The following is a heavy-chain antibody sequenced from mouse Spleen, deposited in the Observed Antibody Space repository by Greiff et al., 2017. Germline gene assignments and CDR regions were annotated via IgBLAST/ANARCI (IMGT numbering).Heavy chain of an antibody. CDR1: GYSITSGYY. D-gene: IGHD2-1*01. J-gene: IGHJ3*01. CDR2: ISYDGSN. CDR3: ARGVFYGNYFAY. Sequence: VQLKESGPGLVKPSQSLSLTCSVTGYSITSGYYWNWIRQFPGNKLEWMGYISYDGSNNYNPSLKNRISITRDTSKNQFFLKLNSVTTEDTATYYCARGVFYGNYFAYWGQGTLVTVSA. V-gene: IGHV3-6*01.